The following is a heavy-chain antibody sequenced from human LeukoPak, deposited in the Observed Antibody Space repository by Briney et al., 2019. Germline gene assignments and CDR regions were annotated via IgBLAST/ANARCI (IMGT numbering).Heavy chain of an antibody. CDR1: GFTFSSYA. Sequence: GGSLRLSCAASGFTFSSYAMNWVRQAPGKGLEWVSAISGSGGSTYYADSVKGRFTISRDNSKNTLYLQMNSLRAEDKAVYYCAKSGFLEWLLFYYFDYWGQGTLITVSS. V-gene: IGHV3-23*01. J-gene: IGHJ4*02. CDR2: ISGSGGST. CDR3: AKSGFLEWLLFYYFDY. D-gene: IGHD3-3*01.